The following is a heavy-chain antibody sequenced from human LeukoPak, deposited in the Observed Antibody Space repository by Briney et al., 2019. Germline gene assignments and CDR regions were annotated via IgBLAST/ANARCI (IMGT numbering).Heavy chain of an antibody. CDR3: ARGLYCSGGSCYSDYYYGMDV. J-gene: IGHJ6*02. D-gene: IGHD2-15*01. V-gene: IGHV1-69*01. Sequence: SVKVSCKASGGTFSSYAISWVRQAPGQGLEWMGGIIPIFGAANYAQKFQGRVTITADESTSTAYMELSSLRSEDTAVYYCARGLYCSGGSCYSDYYYGMDVWGQGTTVTVSS. CDR1: GGTFSSYA. CDR2: IIPIFGAA.